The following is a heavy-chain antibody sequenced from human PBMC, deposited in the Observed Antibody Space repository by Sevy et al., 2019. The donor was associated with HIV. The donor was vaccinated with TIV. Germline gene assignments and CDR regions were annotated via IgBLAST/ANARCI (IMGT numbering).Heavy chain of an antibody. CDR3: AGGNAWGRGYS. J-gene: IGHJ4*02. Sequence: SETLSLTCTVSGGSITSLYWNWIRQPPGKGLEWIANIYYNGHINYNPSLKSRVTLTLDTSKNQFSLGLRSVTAADTAMYYWAGGNAWGRGYSWGQGTRVTVSS. CDR1: GGSITSLY. V-gene: IGHV4-59*08. CDR2: IYYNGHI. D-gene: IGHD1-26*01.